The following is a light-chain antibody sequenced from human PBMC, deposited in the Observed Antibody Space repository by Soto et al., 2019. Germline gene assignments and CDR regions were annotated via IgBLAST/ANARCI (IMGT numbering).Light chain of an antibody. CDR1: QTIHSF. CDR2: DAS. J-gene: IGKJ3*01. Sequence: EIVLTQSPATVSLSPGERATLSCRASQTIHSFLAWYQQRPGQAPRLLIYDASFRATAIPARFNGRGSGTDFTLTITRLEPEDFAVYYCQQCVFWPLFTFGQGTKVDIK. CDR3: QQCVFWPLFT. V-gene: IGKV3-11*01.